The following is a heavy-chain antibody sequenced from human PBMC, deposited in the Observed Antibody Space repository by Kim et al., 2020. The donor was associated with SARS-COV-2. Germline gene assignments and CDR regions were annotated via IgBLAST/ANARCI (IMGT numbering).Heavy chain of an antibody. CDR1: GFTFDDYA. D-gene: IGHD2-2*01. Sequence: SLRLSCAASGFTFDDYAMHWVRQAPGKGLEWVSGISWNSGSIGYADSVKGRFTISRDNAKNSLYLQMNSLRAEDTALYYCAKGRYCSSTSCYFLYSWFDPWGQGTLVTVSS. CDR3: AKGRYCSSTSCYFLYSWFDP. J-gene: IGHJ5*02. V-gene: IGHV3-9*01. CDR2: ISWNSGSI.